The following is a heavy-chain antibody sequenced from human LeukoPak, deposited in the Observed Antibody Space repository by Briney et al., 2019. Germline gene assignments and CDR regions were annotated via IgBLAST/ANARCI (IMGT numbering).Heavy chain of an antibody. Sequence: SETLSLTCTVSGGSISSIDYYWGWVRQPPGKGLEWFGTIFYNGATQSNPSLKSRIAMGVDKSMNQFSLKLTSVTAADTAVYFCARETRFDDSSGHTTGYWGQGTLVTVSS. CDR3: ARETRFDDSSGHTTGY. CDR1: GGSISSIDYY. V-gene: IGHV4-39*01. D-gene: IGHD3-22*01. J-gene: IGHJ4*02. CDR2: IFYNGAT.